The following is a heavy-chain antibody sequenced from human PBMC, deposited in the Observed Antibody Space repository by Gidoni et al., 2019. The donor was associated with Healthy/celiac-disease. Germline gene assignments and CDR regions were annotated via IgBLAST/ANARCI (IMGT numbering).Heavy chain of an antibody. J-gene: IGHJ1*01. V-gene: IGHV3-30*01. Sequence: QVQLVESGGGVVQPGRSLRLSCAASGFTFRSYAMRWVRQAPGKGLEWVAVISYDGSNKYCADSVKGRFTISRDNSKNTLYLQMNSLRAKDTAVYYCARDPGDSSGWSYYFQHWGQGTLVTVSS. D-gene: IGHD6-19*01. CDR3: ARDPGDSSGWSYYFQH. CDR2: ISYDGSNK. CDR1: GFTFRSYA.